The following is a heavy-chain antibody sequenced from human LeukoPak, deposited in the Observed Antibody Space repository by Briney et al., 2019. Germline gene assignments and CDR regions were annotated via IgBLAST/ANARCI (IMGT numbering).Heavy chain of an antibody. CDR3: ARGPNRNWSGLDF. CDR1: GFSFSGHW. CDR2: ISPTGSTT. D-gene: IGHD1-1*01. V-gene: IGHV3-74*01. J-gene: IGHJ4*02. Sequence: GGSLRLSCTASGFSFSGHWMHWARQLPGKGLVWVSRISPTGSTTSYADSVKGRFTVSRDNAKNTLYLQVNNLRAEDTAVYYCARGPNRNWSGLDFWGQGTLLTVSS.